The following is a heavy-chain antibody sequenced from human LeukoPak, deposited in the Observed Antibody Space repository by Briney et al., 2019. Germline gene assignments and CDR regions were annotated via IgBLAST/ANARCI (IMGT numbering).Heavy chain of an antibody. J-gene: IGHJ1*01. CDR1: GFTFDDYA. D-gene: IGHD3-22*01. V-gene: IGHV3-9*01. CDR3: ARMLYYPN. CDR2: ISWNSGSI. Sequence: GGSLRLSCAASGFTFDDYAMHWVRQAPGKGLEWVSGISWNSGSIGYADSVKGRFTISRDNAKNSLYLQMNSLRSDDTAVYYCARMLYYPNWGQGTLVTVSS.